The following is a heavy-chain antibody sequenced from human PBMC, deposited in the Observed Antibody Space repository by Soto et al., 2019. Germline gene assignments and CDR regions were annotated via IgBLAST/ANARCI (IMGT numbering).Heavy chain of an antibody. CDR2: IWYDGSNK. CDR1: GFTFSSYG. J-gene: IGHJ4*02. V-gene: IGHV3-33*01. CDR3: ARGTGEHCSGGSCYSSFDY. D-gene: IGHD2-15*01. Sequence: QVQLVESGGGVVQPGRSLRLSCAASGFTFSSYGMHWVRQAPGKGLEWVAVIWYDGSNKYYADSVKGRFTISRDNSKNTLYLQMNSLRAEDTAVYYCARGTGEHCSGGSCYSSFDYWGQGTLVTVSS.